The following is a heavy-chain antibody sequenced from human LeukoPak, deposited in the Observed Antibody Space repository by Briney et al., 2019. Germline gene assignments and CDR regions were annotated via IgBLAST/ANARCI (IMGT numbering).Heavy chain of an antibody. CDR2: IYYSGST. CDR1: GGSISSNY. CDR3: ARLGAPDYYYGMDV. D-gene: IGHD1-26*01. Sequence: SETLSLTCIVSGGSISSNYWSWIRQPPGKGLEWIGHIYYSGSTNYNPSLKSRVTISVDTSKNQFSLELSSVTAADTAVYYCARLGAPDYYYGMDVWGQGTTVTVSS. J-gene: IGHJ6*02. V-gene: IGHV4-59*08.